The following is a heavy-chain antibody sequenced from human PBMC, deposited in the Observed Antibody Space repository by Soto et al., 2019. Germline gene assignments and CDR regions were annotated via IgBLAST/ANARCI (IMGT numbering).Heavy chain of an antibody. CDR1: GFTVGSNY. J-gene: IGHJ6*04. D-gene: IGHD2-2*01. CDR2: IYSGGST. V-gene: IGHV3-53*01. CDR3: ASGVGCSSTSCYWGYYYYYGMDV. Sequence: GGSLRLSCAASGFTVGSNYMSWVRQAPGKGLEWVSVIYSGGSTYYADSVKGRFTISRDNSKNTLYLQMNSLRAEDTAVYYCASGVGCSSTSCYWGYYYYYGMDVWGKGTTVTVSS.